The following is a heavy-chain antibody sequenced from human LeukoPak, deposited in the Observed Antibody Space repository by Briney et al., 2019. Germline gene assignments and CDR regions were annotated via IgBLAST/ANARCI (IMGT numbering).Heavy chain of an antibody. CDR1: GGSISSYY. Sequence: SETLSLTCTVSGGSISSYYWSWIRQPPGKGLEWIGYIYYSGSTNYNPSLKSRVTISVDTSKNRFSLKLSSVTAADTAVYYCARALLVRNGYNYSPNYFDYWGQGTLVTVSS. CDR3: ARALLVRNGYNYSPNYFDY. V-gene: IGHV4-59*01. J-gene: IGHJ4*02. D-gene: IGHD5-24*01. CDR2: IYYSGST.